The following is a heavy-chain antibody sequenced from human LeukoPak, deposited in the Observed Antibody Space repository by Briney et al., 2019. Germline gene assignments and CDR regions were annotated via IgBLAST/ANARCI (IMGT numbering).Heavy chain of an antibody. CDR3: ARGLSSGWSGRPYFDY. J-gene: IGHJ4*02. CDR1: GGSFSGYY. D-gene: IGHD6-19*01. V-gene: IGHV4-34*01. CDR2: INHSGST. Sequence: SETLSLTCAVYGGSFSGYYWSWIRQPPGKGLEWMGEINHSGSTNYNPSLKSRVTISVDTSKNQFSLKLSSVTAADPAVYYWARGLSSGWSGRPYFDYWGQGTLVTVSS.